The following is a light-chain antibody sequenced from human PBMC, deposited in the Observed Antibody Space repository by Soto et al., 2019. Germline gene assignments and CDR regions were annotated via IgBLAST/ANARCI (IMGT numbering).Light chain of an antibody. CDR3: QQFGSAWT. CDR2: GTS. CDR1: QSVSSNY. Sequence: EIVLTQSPGTLSLSPVEIATLSCRATQSVSSNYLAWYQQKPGQAPRLLIYGTSSRATGIPDRFSGSGSGTDFTLTISRLEPEDFAVYYCQQFGSAWTFGQGTKVDI. J-gene: IGKJ1*01. V-gene: IGKV3-20*01.